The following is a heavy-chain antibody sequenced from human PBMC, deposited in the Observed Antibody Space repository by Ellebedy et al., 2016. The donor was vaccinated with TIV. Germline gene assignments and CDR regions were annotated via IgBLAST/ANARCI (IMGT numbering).Heavy chain of an antibody. D-gene: IGHD5-18*01. CDR3: ARRSSSYGYSFGY. V-gene: IGHV5-51*01. CDR2: IYPGDSDT. Sequence: GESLKISCKGSGYTFTSYWIAWVRQMPGKGLEWMGIIYPGDSDTRYNPSFRGQVAISADKSISTAYLQWSSLKASDTAMYYCARRSSSYGYSFGYWGQGTLVTVSS. CDR1: GYTFTSYW. J-gene: IGHJ4*02.